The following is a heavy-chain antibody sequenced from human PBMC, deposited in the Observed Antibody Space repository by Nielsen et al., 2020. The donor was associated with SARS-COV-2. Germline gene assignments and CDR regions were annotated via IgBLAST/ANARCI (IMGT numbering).Heavy chain of an antibody. Sequence: VKVSCKASGYTFTSYGISWVRQAPGQGLEWMGWISAYNGNTNYAQKLQGRVTMTTDTSTSTAYMELRSLRSDDTAVYYCAREGRYCSSTSCSRLMDVWGQGTTVTVSS. CDR3: AREGRYCSSTSCSRLMDV. V-gene: IGHV1-18*01. CDR2: ISAYNGNT. J-gene: IGHJ6*02. CDR1: GYTFTSYG. D-gene: IGHD2-2*01.